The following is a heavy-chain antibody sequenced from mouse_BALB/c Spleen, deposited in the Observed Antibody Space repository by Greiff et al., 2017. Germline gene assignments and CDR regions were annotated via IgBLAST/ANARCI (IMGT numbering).Heavy chain of an antibody. V-gene: IGHV2-6-7*01. Sequence: VQLQQSGPGLVAPSQSLSITCTVSGFALTGYGVNWVRQPPGKGLEWLGMIWGDGSTDYNSALKSRLSISKDNSKSQVFLKTNSLQTDDTARYYCARAYGNYTTWFAYWGQGTLVTVSA. J-gene: IGHJ3*01. CDR3: ARAYGNYTTWFAY. D-gene: IGHD2-10*02. CDR2: IWGDGST. CDR1: GFALTGYG.